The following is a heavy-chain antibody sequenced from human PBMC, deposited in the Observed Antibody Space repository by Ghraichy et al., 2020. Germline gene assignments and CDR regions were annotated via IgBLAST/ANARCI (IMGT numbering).Heavy chain of an antibody. V-gene: IGHV3-21*01. D-gene: IGHD3-3*01. Sequence: GGSLRLSCAASGFIFSSYSMNWVRQAPGKGLEWISSISSTGTYIYYADSVKGRFTISRDNAKNSLYLQMNSLRAGDTAVYYCARNTISDSLGDFWGQGTLVTVSS. CDR2: ISSTGTYI. J-gene: IGHJ4*02. CDR3: ARNTISDSLGDF. CDR1: GFIFSSYS.